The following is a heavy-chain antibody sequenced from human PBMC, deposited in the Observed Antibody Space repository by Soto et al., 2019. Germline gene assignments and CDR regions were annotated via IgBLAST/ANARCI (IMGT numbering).Heavy chain of an antibody. CDR1: GFTFSSYA. D-gene: IGHD2-2*01. CDR2: ISGSGGST. V-gene: IGHV3-23*01. Sequence: GGSLRLSCAASGFTFSSYAMSWVRQAPGKGLEWVSAISGSGGSTYYADSVKGRFTISRDNSKNTLYLQMNSLRAEDTAVYYCAKDNPLYFSSTSSRHGLGPVLNWDQGTLVTVSS. J-gene: IGHJ4*02. CDR3: AKDNPLYFSSTSSRHGLGPVLN.